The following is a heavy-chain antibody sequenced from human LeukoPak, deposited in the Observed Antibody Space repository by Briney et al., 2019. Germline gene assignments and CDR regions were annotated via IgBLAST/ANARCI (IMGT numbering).Heavy chain of an antibody. CDR2: IYTSGST. V-gene: IGHV4-4*09. CDR1: GGSISSYY. Sequence: SETLSLTCTVSGGSISSYYWSWIRQPPGKGLEWIGYIYTSGSTNYNPSLKSRVTISVDTSKNQFSLKLSSVTAADTAVYYCARQRGQWLSGVGYYYYMDVWGKGTTVTVSS. D-gene: IGHD5-12*01. J-gene: IGHJ6*03. CDR3: ARQRGQWLSGVGYYYYMDV.